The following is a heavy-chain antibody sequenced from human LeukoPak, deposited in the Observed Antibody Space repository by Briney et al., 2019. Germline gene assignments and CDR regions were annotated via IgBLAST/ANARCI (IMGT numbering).Heavy chain of an antibody. CDR2: ISGSGTYI. J-gene: IGHJ3*02. V-gene: IGHV3-21*01. Sequence: VGSLRLSSVASGFTFSKYNTNSVRETPREGLERGSSISGSGTYIYYADSVKGRFTISRDNAKNSLYLQMNSLRAEDTAVYCCARDLCYDFWSDYGPEAFDIWGQGTMVTVSS. CDR1: GFTFSKYN. D-gene: IGHD3-3*01. CDR3: ARDLCYDFWSDYGPEAFDI.